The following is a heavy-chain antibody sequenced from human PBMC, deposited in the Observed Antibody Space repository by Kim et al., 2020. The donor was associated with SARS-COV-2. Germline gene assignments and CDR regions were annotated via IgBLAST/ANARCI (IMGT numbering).Heavy chain of an antibody. CDR3: ARGGGEQLARSLYYFDY. CDR1: GGSFSGYY. Sequence: SETLSLTCAVYGGSFSGYYWSWIRQPPGKGLEWIGEINHSGSTNYNPSLKSRVTISVDTSKNQFSLKLSSVTAADTAVYYCARGGGEQLARSLYYFDYWGQGTLVTVSS. J-gene: IGHJ4*02. D-gene: IGHD6-6*01. CDR2: INHSGST. V-gene: IGHV4-34*01.